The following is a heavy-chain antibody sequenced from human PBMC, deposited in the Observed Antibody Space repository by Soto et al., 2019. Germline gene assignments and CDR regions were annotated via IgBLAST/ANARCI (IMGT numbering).Heavy chain of an antibody. D-gene: IGHD3-10*01. CDR3: ARGRNTMVRAPHNWFDP. V-gene: IGHV4-34*01. CDR1: GGSFSGYD. CDR2: INHSGST. J-gene: IGHJ5*02. Sequence: SETLSVTCAVYGGSFSGYDRSWIRQPPGKGLEWIGEINHSGSTNYNPSLKSRVTISVDTSKNQFSLKLSSVTAADTAVYYCARGRNTMVRAPHNWFDPWGQGTLVTVSS.